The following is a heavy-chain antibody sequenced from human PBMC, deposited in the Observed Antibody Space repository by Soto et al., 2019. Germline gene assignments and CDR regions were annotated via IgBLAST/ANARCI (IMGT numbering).Heavy chain of an antibody. CDR1: GFTFSSYS. Sequence: PGGSLRLSCAASGFTFSSYSMNWVRQAPGKGLEWVSSISSSSSYIYYADSVKGRFTISRDNAKNSLYPQMNSLRAEDTAVYYCARDGLRSYSDAFDIWGQGSMVTVSS. V-gene: IGHV3-21*01. CDR2: ISSSSSYI. D-gene: IGHD1-26*01. J-gene: IGHJ3*02. CDR3: ARDGLRSYSDAFDI.